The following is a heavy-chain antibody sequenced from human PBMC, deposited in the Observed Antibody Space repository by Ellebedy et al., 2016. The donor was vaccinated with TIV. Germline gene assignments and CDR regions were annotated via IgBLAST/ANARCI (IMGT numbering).Heavy chain of an antibody. CDR1: GFTFSSYA. D-gene: IGHD1-1*01. CDR3: AKGRNDGFY. J-gene: IGHJ4*02. V-gene: IGHV3-23*01. Sequence: GESLKISCAASGFTFSSYAMNWVRQAPGRGLEWVSTIGTGFDTYNVESVKGRFTISRDNSKNTLYLQMNSLRAEDTAVYYCAKGRNDGFYWGQGTLVTVSS. CDR2: IGTGFDT.